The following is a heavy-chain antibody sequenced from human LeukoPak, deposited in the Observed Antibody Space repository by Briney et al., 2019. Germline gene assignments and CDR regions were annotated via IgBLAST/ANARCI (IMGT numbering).Heavy chain of an antibody. CDR2: ISYDGSNE. CDR3: ARDRNRSYFDY. Sequence: GGSLRLSCAASGFTLTNFAMHWVRQAPGRGLEWVAIISYDGSNEYSADSVKGRFTISRDNSRNTLNLQMNSLRADDTAVYYCARDRNRSYFDYWGQGTLVTVSS. J-gene: IGHJ4*02. V-gene: IGHV3-33*05. CDR1: GFTLTNFA.